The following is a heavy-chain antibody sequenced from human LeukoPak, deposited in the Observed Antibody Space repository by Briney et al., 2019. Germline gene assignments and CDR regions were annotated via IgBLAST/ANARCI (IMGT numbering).Heavy chain of an antibody. CDR1: GGSISSYY. CDR3: ARVSSNSEDAIVVVVAATVPDAFDI. Sequence: SETLSLTCTVSGGSISSYYWSWIRQPAGKGLEWIGRIYTSGSTNYNPSLKSRVTMSVDTSKNQFSLKLSSVTAADTAVYYCARVSSNSEDAIVVVVAATVPDAFDIWGQGTMVTVSS. D-gene: IGHD2-15*01. CDR2: IYTSGST. J-gene: IGHJ3*02. V-gene: IGHV4-4*07.